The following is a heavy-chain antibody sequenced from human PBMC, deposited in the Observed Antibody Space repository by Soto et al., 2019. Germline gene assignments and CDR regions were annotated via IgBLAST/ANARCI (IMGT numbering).Heavy chain of an antibody. CDR3: ASRDPGTSVDY. D-gene: IGHD1-7*01. Sequence: SETLSLTWAVSGGSFTSNNWWTSVRQPPGQGLEWIGEIYRTGSTNYHPSLKSRVTISLDKSEKQISLKVTSLTAADTAVYYCASRDPGTSVDYWGQGTLVTVSS. V-gene: IGHV4-4*02. CDR2: IYRTGST. J-gene: IGHJ4*02. CDR1: GGSFTSNNW.